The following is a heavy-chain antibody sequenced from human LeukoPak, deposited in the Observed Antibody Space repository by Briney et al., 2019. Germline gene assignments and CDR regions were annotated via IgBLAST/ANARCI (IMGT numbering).Heavy chain of an antibody. Sequence: GGSLRLSCAASGFTFSDYGMVWVRQAPGKGLEWVAFIRYDGSIKYYTDSVKDRFTVSRDNSRNTLYLQLNNLRDDDTAVYYCAELGITMIGGVWGKGTTVTISS. D-gene: IGHD3-10*02. J-gene: IGHJ6*04. CDR2: IRYDGSIK. V-gene: IGHV3-30*02. CDR3: AELGITMIGGV. CDR1: GFTFSDYG.